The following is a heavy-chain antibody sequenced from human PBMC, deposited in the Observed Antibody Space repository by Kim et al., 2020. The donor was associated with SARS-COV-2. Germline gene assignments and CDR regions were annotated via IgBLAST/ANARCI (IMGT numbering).Heavy chain of an antibody. J-gene: IGHJ3*02. V-gene: IGHV3-21*01. D-gene: IGHD2-2*01. CDR1: GFTFSSYS. CDR3: ARAIYSPEYCSSTSCYGAFDAFDI. CDR2: ISSSSSYI. Sequence: GGSLRLSCAASGFTFSSYSMHWVRQAPGKGLEWVSSISSSSSYIYYADSVKGRFTISRDNAKNSLYLQMNSLRAEDTAVYYCARAIYSPEYCSSTSCYGAFDAFDIWGQGTMVTVSS.